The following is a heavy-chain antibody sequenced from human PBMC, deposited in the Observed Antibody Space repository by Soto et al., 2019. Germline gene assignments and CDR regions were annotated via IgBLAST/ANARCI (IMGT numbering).Heavy chain of an antibody. V-gene: IGHV3-9*01. J-gene: IGHJ6*03. CDR1: GFTFDDYA. Sequence: EVQLVESGGGLVQPGRSLRLSCAASGFTFDDYAMHWVRQAPGKGLEWVSGISWNSGSIGYADSVKGRFTFSRDNAKNYQYLQMNSLRAEDTALYYCAKSSETAAGTSYYYYYMDVWGKGTTGTVCS. D-gene: IGHD6-13*01. CDR3: AKSSETAAGTSYYYYYMDV. CDR2: ISWNSGSI.